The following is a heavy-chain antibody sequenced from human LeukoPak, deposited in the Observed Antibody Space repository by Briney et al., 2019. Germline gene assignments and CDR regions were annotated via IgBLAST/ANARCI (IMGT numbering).Heavy chain of an antibody. Sequence: ASVKVSCKASGYTFTGYYMHWVRQAPGQGLEWMGWINPNSGGTNYAQKFQGRVTMTRDTSISTAYMELSRLRSDDTAVYYCATDPRWSYNWFDPWGRGTLVTVSS. D-gene: IGHD3-10*01. CDR3: ATDPRWSYNWFDP. CDR2: INPNSGGT. V-gene: IGHV1-2*02. J-gene: IGHJ5*02. CDR1: GYTFTGYY.